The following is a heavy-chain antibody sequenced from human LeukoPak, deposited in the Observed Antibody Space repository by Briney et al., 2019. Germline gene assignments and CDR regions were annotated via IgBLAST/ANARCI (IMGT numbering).Heavy chain of an antibody. CDR3: AKHIAAAGGFDY. CDR1: GFTFSSYA. V-gene: IGHV3-23*01. D-gene: IGHD6-13*01. CDR2: ISGSGGST. J-gene: IGHJ4*02. Sequence: GGSLRLSCAVSGFTFSSYAMSWVRQAPEKGLEWVSAISGSGGSTYYADSVKGRFTISRDNSKNTLYLQMNSLRAEDTAVYYCAKHIAAAGGFDYWGQGTLVTVSS.